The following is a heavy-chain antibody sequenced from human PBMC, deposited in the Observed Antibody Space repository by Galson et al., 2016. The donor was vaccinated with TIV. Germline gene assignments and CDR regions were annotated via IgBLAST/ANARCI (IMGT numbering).Heavy chain of an antibody. J-gene: IGHJ6*03. CDR1: GFTFSGYG. CDR2: ILYDGNNR. CDR3: EKGAAGRLYYYYHMDV. Sequence: SLRLSCAASGFTFSGYGMHWVRQAPGKGLEWVAFILYDGNNRYYADSVKGRFTISRDNSKNTLYLQINSLRAEDTAVYYCEKGAAGRLYYYYHMDVWGRGTTVTVSS. V-gene: IGHV3-30*02. D-gene: IGHD6-13*01.